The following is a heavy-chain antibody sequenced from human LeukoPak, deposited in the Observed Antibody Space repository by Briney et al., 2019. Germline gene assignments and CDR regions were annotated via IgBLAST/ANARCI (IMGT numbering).Heavy chain of an antibody. Sequence: GGSLRLSCTASGFTFTSYAMNWVRQAPGKGLEWVSSISSSSSYIYYADSVKGRFTISRDNAKNSLYLQMNSLRAEDTAVYYCARAFRSGWNNFDYWGQGTLVTVSS. J-gene: IGHJ4*02. CDR1: GFTFTSYA. D-gene: IGHD6-19*01. CDR2: ISSSSSYI. V-gene: IGHV3-21*01. CDR3: ARAFRSGWNNFDY.